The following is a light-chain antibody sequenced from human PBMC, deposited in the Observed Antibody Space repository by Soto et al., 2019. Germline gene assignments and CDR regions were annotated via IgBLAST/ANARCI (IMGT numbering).Light chain of an antibody. Sequence: QSVLTQPASVSGSPGQSITISCTGTNSDIGGYNYVSWYQHHPGKAPKLMIYDVSNRPSGVSNRFSGSKSGNTASLTLSGLQTEDEADYYCSSYTSTSTPGVFGGGTKLTVL. CDR3: SSYTSTSTPGV. V-gene: IGLV2-14*03. CDR1: NSDIGGYNY. CDR2: DVS. J-gene: IGLJ3*02.